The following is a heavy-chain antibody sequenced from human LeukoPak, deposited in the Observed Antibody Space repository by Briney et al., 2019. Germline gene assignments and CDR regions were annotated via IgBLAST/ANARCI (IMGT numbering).Heavy chain of an antibody. CDR2: ISAYNGNT. V-gene: IGHV1-18*01. CDR1: GYTFTSYG. CDR3: GSSYYYDSSGYRVDY. J-gene: IGHJ4*02. Sequence: ASVKVSCKASGYTFTSYGISWVRQAPGQGLEWMGWISAYNGNTNYAQKLQGRVTMTTDTSTSTAYMELSSLRSEDTAVYYCGSSYYYDSSGYRVDYWGQGTLVTVSS. D-gene: IGHD3-22*01.